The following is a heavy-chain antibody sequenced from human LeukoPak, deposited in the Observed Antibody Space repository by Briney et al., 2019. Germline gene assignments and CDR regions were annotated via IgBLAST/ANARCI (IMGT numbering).Heavy chain of an antibody. Sequence: ASVKVSCKASGYTFTSYDINWVRQATGQGLEWMGWMNPNSGNTGYAQKFQGRVTMTRNTSISTAYMELSSLRSEDTAVYYCARAWYCGGDCSTGSDYWGQGTLVTVSS. D-gene: IGHD2-21*02. CDR1: GYTFTSYD. J-gene: IGHJ4*02. CDR3: ARAWYCGGDCSTGSDY. CDR2: MNPNSGNT. V-gene: IGHV1-8*01.